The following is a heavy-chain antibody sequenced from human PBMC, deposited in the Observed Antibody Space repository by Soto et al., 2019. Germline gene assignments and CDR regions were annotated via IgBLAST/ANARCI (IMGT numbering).Heavy chain of an antibody. CDR3: ARHMIFGVVIMDWAFDI. CDR2: IYYSGST. J-gene: IGHJ3*02. CDR1: GGSISSSSYY. Sequence: QLQLQESGPGLVKPSETLSLTCTVSGGSISSSSYYWGWIRQPPGKGLEWIGSIYYSGSTYYNPSLKSRVTLSVDTSKNQFSMKRSSVAAADTAVYYCARHMIFGVVIMDWAFDIWGQGTMVTVSS. V-gene: IGHV4-39*01. D-gene: IGHD3-3*01.